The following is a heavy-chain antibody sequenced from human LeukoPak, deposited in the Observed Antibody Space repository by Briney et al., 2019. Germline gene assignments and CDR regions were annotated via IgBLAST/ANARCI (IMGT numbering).Heavy chain of an antibody. J-gene: IGHJ6*02. CDR3: ASYNYDSSGPGMDV. Sequence: GGSLRLSCAASGFTVSSNYMSWVRQAPGKGLEWVSVIYSGGSTYYADSVKGRFTISRDNSKNTLYLQMNSLRAEDTAVYYCASYNYDSSGPGMDVWGQGTTVTVSS. D-gene: IGHD3-22*01. V-gene: IGHV3-66*01. CDR1: GFTVSSNY. CDR2: IYSGGST.